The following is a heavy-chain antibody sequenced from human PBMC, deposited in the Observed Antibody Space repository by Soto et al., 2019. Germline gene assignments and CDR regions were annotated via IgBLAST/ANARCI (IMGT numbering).Heavy chain of an antibody. J-gene: IGHJ4*02. CDR1: GYTFTSYA. Sequence: GASVKVSCKASGYTFTSYAIHWVRQAPGQRLEWMGWISAYNGNTNYAQKFQDRVTLTTDTSTTIAYMELSNLGSDDTAVYYCARSGAYCTSITCLFDSFWGLGTLVTVSS. CDR2: ISAYNGNT. V-gene: IGHV1-18*01. D-gene: IGHD2-8*01. CDR3: ARSGAYCTSITCLFDSF.